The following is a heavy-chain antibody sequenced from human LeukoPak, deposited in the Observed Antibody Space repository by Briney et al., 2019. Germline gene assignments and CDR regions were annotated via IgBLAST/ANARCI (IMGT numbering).Heavy chain of an antibody. CDR1: GGTFSSYA. CDR3: ARDGYSSPVFPY. J-gene: IGHJ4*02. V-gene: IGHV1-69*04. CDR2: IIPILGIA. Sequence: SVKVSCKASGGTFSSYAISWVRQAPGQGLEWMGRIIPILGIANYAQKFQGRVTITADKSTSTAYMELSSLRSEDTAVYYCARDGYSSPVFPYWGQGTLVTVSS. D-gene: IGHD6-13*01.